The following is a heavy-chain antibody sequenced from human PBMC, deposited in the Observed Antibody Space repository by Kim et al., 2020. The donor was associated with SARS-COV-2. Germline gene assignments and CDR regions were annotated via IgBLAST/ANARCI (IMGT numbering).Heavy chain of an antibody. V-gene: IGHV3-11*01. CDR3: ARTVAGRSDAFDI. J-gene: IGHJ3*02. D-gene: IGHD6-19*01. Sequence: YGDFWNGRFALSRDNAQNSLYLHVTSLRAEDRAVYYCARTVAGRSDAFDIWGQGTMVTVSS.